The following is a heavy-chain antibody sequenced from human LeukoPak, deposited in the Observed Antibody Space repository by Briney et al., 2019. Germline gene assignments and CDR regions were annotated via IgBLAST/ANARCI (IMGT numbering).Heavy chain of an antibody. Sequence: GGSLRLSCAASGFTFSSYSMNWVRQAPGKGLEWVSYISSSSSTIYYADSVKGRFTISRDNAKNSLYLQMNSLRAEDTAVYYCARLPLCSSTSCYTGGYYYYYMDVWGKGTTVTVSS. J-gene: IGHJ6*03. CDR2: ISSSSSTI. CDR3: ARLPLCSSTSCYTGGYYYYYMDV. D-gene: IGHD2-2*02. V-gene: IGHV3-48*01. CDR1: GFTFSSYS.